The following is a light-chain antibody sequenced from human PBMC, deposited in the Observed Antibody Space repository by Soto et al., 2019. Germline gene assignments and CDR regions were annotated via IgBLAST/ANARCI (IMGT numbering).Light chain of an antibody. CDR3: QLGVT. V-gene: IGKV3-11*01. CDR2: DAS. Sequence: EIVLTQSPATLSLSPGERATLSCRASQSVSSYLAWYQQKPGQAPRLLIYDASNRATGIPARFSGSGSGTDFTLTISSLEPEDFAVYYCQLGVTFGQGTRLEIK. J-gene: IGKJ5*01. CDR1: QSVSSY.